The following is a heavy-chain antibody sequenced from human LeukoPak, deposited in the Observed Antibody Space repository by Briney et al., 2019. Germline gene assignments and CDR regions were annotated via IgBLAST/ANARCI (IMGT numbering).Heavy chain of an antibody. CDR3: AKDGVVVVMSRFYYYMDV. Sequence: PGGSLRLSCAASGFTFSSYGMHWVRQAPGKGLEWVAFIRYDGSNKYYADFVKGRFTISRDNSENTLYLQMNSLKVEDTAVYYCAKDGVVVVMSRFYYYMDVWGQGTTVTISS. CDR1: GFTFSSYG. D-gene: IGHD3-22*01. CDR2: IRYDGSNK. V-gene: IGHV3-30*02. J-gene: IGHJ6*03.